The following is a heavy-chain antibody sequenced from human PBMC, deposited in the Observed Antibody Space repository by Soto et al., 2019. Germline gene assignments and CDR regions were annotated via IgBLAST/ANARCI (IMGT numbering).Heavy chain of an antibody. CDR2: IYYSGST. CDR1: GGCMRSGGDY. J-gene: IGHJ4*02. Sequence: PSESLALTCAVSGGCMRSGGDYWSWIRQHPGKGLEWIGYIYYSGSTYYNPSLKSRVTISVDTSKNQFSLKLSSVTAADTAVYYCARVRSYSSSGPPSSIDYWGQGTLVTVSS. V-gene: IGHV4-31*11. CDR3: ARVRSYSSSGPPSSIDY. D-gene: IGHD6-6*01.